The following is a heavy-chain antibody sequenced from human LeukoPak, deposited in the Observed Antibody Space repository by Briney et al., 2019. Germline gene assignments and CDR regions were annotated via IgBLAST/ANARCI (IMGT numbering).Heavy chain of an antibody. CDR3: ARPPTYYYDSSGYEH. D-gene: IGHD3-22*01. CDR2: ISSSSTI. Sequence: GGSLRLSCAASGFTFSSYSMNWVRQAPGKGLEWVSYISSSSTIYYADSVKGRFTISRDNAKNSLYLQMNSLRAEDTAVYYCARPPTYYYDSSGYEHWGQGTLVTVSS. CDR1: GFTFSSYS. J-gene: IGHJ1*01. V-gene: IGHV3-48*04.